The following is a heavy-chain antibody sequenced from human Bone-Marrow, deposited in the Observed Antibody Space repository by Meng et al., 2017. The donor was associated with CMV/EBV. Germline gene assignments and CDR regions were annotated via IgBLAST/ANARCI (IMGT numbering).Heavy chain of an antibody. D-gene: IGHD2-2*02. Sequence: KVSCKASGYTFTCYGMNWVRQAPGQGLEWMGIIYPGDSDTRYSPSFQGQVTISADKSISTAYLQWSSLKASDTAMYYCARLYLPIASYGMDVWGQGTTVTVSS. V-gene: IGHV5-51*01. J-gene: IGHJ6*02. CDR1: GYTFTCYG. CDR2: IYPGDSDT. CDR3: ARLYLPIASYGMDV.